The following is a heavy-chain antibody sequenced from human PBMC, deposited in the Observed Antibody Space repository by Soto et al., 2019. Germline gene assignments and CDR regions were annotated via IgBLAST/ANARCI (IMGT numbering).Heavy chain of an antibody. CDR3: ARQRVAPAQYYFDY. J-gene: IGHJ4*02. CDR1: AGSVSSGSYY. Sequence: KPSETLSLTCAVSAGSVSSGSYYLSWIRQPPGKGLEGIGYITDIGSTNYNPSLKSRVTISADTTPNHLSLNLRSVTAADTAVYYCARQRVAPAQYYFDYWGQGIPVTVS. CDR2: ITDIGST. D-gene: IGHD2-2*01. V-gene: IGHV4-61*01.